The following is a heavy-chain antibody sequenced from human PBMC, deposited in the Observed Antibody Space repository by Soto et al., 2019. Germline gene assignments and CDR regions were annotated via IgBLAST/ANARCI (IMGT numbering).Heavy chain of an antibody. V-gene: IGHV1-18*01. CDR3: ARDSYYDILTGHDWFDP. J-gene: IGHJ5*02. D-gene: IGHD3-9*01. CDR2: ISAYNGNT. Sequence: ASVKVSCKASGYTFTSYGISWVRQAPGQGLEWMGWISAYNGNTNYAQKLQGRVTMTTDTSTSTAYMELRSLRSDDTAVYYCARDSYYDILTGHDWFDPWGQGTLVTVSS. CDR1: GYTFTSYG.